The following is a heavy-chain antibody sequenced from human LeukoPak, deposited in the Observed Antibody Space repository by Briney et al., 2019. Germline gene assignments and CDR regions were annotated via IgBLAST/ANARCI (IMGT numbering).Heavy chain of an antibody. J-gene: IGHJ4*02. CDR3: ARGSYGSGSYYTYYFDY. V-gene: IGHV3-48*03. CDR1: GFTFSSYE. Sequence: GGSLRLSCAASGFTFSSYEMNWVRQAPGKGLEWVSYISSSGSTIYYADPVKGRFTISRDNAKNSLYLQMNSLRAEDTAVYYCARGSYGSGSYYTYYFDYWGQGTLVTVSS. D-gene: IGHD3-10*01. CDR2: ISSSGSTI.